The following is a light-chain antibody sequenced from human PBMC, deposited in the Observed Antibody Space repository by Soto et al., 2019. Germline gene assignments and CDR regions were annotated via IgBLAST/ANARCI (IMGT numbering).Light chain of an antibody. CDR2: DAS. Sequence: EIVLTQSPATLSSSPGERATLSCRASQSVRSYLAWYQQKPGQAPRLLIYDASNRAAGTPARFSGSGSGTDFTLTIRSLEPEDFAVYYCQQRTNWPLTFGPGTKVDIK. CDR1: QSVRSY. J-gene: IGKJ3*01. CDR3: QQRTNWPLT. V-gene: IGKV3-11*01.